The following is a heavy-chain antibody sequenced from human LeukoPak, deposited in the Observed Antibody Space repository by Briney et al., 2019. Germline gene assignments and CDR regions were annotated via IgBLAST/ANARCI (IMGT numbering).Heavy chain of an antibody. Sequence: GASVKVSCKASGYTFTGYYMHWVRQAPGQGLEWMGWINPNSGGTNYAQKFQGRVTMTRDTSISTAYMELSRPRSDDTAVYYCARGPWVGATRDDAFDIWGQGTMVTVSS. CDR3: ARGPWVGATRDDAFDI. D-gene: IGHD1-26*01. J-gene: IGHJ3*02. V-gene: IGHV1-2*02. CDR2: INPNSGGT. CDR1: GYTFTGYY.